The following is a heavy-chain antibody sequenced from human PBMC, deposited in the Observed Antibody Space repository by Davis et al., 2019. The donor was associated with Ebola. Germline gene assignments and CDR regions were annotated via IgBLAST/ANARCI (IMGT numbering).Heavy chain of an antibody. Sequence: GGSLRLSCAASEFTFSSYSMNWVRQAPGKGLEWVSYVSSSGSATYYADSVKGRFTISRDNAKNSLCLEMNSLRADDTAIYYCAREVEGSGPAFDYWGQGTLVTVSS. CDR1: EFTFSSYS. CDR2: VSSSGSAT. J-gene: IGHJ4*02. V-gene: IGHV3-48*04. CDR3: AREVEGSGPAFDY. D-gene: IGHD2-15*01.